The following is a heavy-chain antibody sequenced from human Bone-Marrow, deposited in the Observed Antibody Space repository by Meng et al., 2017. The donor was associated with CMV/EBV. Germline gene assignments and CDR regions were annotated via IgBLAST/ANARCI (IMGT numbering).Heavy chain of an antibody. V-gene: IGHV3-9*03. D-gene: IGHD3-22*01. CDR1: GFTFDDYA. CDR3: AKDTRAYYYDSSGPAGAFDI. J-gene: IGHJ3*02. CDR2: ISWNSGSI. Sequence: SLKISCAASGFTFDDYAMHWVRQAPGKGLEWVSGISWNSGSIGYADSVKGRFTISRDNAKNSLYLQMNSLRAEDMALYYCAKDTRAYYYDSSGPAGAFDIWGQGTRVTVSS.